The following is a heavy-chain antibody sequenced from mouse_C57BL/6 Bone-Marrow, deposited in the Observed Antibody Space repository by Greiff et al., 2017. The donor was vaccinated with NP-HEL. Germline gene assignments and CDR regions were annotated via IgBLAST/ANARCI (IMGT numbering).Heavy chain of an antibody. Sequence: VQLQQSGAELVKPGASVKLSCKASGYTFTSYWMQWVKQRPGQGLEWIGEIDPSDSYTNYNQKFKGKATLTVDTSSSTAYMQLSSLTSEDSAVYYCARGDDGYYCAMDYWGQGTSVTVSS. CDR1: GYTFTSYW. J-gene: IGHJ4*01. V-gene: IGHV1-50*01. CDR2: IDPSDSYT. D-gene: IGHD2-3*01. CDR3: ARGDDGYYCAMDY.